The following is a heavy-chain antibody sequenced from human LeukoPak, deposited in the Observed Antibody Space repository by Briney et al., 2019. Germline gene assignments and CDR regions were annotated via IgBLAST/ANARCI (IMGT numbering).Heavy chain of an antibody. V-gene: IGHV3-21*01. J-gene: IGHJ4*02. CDR1: GFTFSSYS. D-gene: IGHD1-7*01. Sequence: GGSLRLSCAASGFTFSSYSMNWVRQAPGKGLEWVSSISSSSSYIYYADSVMGRFTISRDNAKNSPYLQMNSLRAEDTAVYYCATRGWNYAYWGQGTLVTVSS. CDR2: ISSSSSYI. CDR3: ATRGWNYAY.